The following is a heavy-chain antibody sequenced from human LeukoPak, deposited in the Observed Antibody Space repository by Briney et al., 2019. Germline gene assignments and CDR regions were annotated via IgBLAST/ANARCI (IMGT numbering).Heavy chain of an antibody. V-gene: IGHV3-21*04. Sequence: SGGSLRLSCAASGFTFSDYTMNWVRQAPGKGLEWVSSISSGGTYKYYADSVKGRFTISRDNAQNSLYLQMNSLRAEDTALYYCAKEDGGGDSSSWYYFDYWGQGTLVTASS. CDR2: ISSGGTYK. CDR1: GFTFSDYT. CDR3: AKEDGGGDSSSWYYFDY. D-gene: IGHD6-13*01. J-gene: IGHJ4*02.